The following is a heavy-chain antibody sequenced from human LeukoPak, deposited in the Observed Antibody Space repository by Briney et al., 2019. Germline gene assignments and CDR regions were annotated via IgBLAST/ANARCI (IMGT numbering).Heavy chain of an antibody. V-gene: IGHV1-18*01. J-gene: IGHJ6*02. CDR1: GYTFTSYG. Sequence: ASVTVSCKASGYTFTSYGISWVRQAPGQGLEWMGWISAYNGNTNYAQKFQGRVTMTTDTSTSTAYMELRSLRSDDTAVYYCARGDIVATIRYYYYGMDVWGQGTTVTVSS. CDR3: ARGDIVATIRYYYYGMDV. CDR2: ISAYNGNT. D-gene: IGHD5-12*01.